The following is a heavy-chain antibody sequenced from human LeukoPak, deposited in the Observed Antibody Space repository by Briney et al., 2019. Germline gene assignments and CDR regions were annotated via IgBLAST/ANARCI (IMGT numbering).Heavy chain of an antibody. J-gene: IGHJ4*02. CDR3: ARLGGYCSGSSCYWLDY. V-gene: IGHV4-39*01. CDR2: IYHSGIT. D-gene: IGHD2-15*01. CDR1: GDSISSSSYF. Sequence: TSETLSLTCTVSGDSISSSSYFWRWIRQPPGKGLEWVASIYHSGITFYNPSLKSRVTISVDTSKNQFSLKLSSVTAADTAVYYCARLGGYCSGSSCYWLDYWGQGTLVSVSA.